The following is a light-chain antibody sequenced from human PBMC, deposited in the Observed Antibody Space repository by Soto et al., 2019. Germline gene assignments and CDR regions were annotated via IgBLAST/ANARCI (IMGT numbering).Light chain of an antibody. Sequence: TTQYPSTLSASVGDRVTISCRASQSISSCLAWYQQKPGKAPKLLIYDASSLESGVPSRFSGSGSGTEFTLTISSLQPDDFATYYCQQYNSYSPWTFGQGTKVDI. CDR3: QQYNSYSPWT. CDR2: DAS. CDR1: QSISSC. J-gene: IGKJ1*01. V-gene: IGKV1-5*01.